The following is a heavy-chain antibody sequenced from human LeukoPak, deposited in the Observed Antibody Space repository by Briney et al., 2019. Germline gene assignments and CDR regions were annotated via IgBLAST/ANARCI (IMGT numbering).Heavy chain of an antibody. J-gene: IGHJ4*02. CDR2: INPSGGST. Sequence: ASVKVSCKASGYTFTSYYMHWVRQAPGQGLEWMGIINPSGGSTSYAQKFQGRVTMTRDTSTSTVYMELSSLRSEDTAVYYCARVGYDFWSGSLTGYFDYWGQGTLVTVSS. CDR3: ARVGYDFWSGSLTGYFDY. CDR1: GYTFTSYY. D-gene: IGHD3-3*01. V-gene: IGHV1-46*01.